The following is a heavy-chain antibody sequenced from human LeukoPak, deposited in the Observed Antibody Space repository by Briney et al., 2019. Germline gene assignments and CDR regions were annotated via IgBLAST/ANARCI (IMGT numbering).Heavy chain of an antibody. V-gene: IGHV3-15*01. Sequence: GGSLRLSCAASGFTVSSNHMSWVRQAPGKGLEWVGRIRTKTAGGTTEYAPPVIGRFTISRDDSKNTLYLQLDSLKAEDTAVYYCATSIVGATSSYWGQGTLVTVSS. D-gene: IGHD1-26*01. CDR1: GFTVSSNH. CDR3: ATSIVGATSSY. CDR2: IRTKTAGGTT. J-gene: IGHJ4*02.